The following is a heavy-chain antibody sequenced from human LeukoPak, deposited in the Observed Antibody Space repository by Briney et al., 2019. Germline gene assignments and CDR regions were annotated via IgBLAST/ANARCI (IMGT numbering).Heavy chain of an antibody. J-gene: IGHJ1*01. CDR3: ARGYSSSSVGYFQH. CDR1: GDSVSRNSAA. V-gene: IGHV6-1*01. Sequence: SQTLSLTCAISGDSVSRNSAAWNWIRQSPSRGLEWLGRTYYRSKWYNDYAVSVKSRITINPDTSMNHFSLQLNSVTPEDTAVYCCARGYSSSSVGYFQHWGQGTLVTVSS. D-gene: IGHD6-6*01. CDR2: TYYRSKWYN.